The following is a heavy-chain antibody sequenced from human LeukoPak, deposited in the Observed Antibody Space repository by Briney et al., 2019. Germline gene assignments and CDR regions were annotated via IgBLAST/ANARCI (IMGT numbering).Heavy chain of an antibody. CDR3: AKDPPYSSGWYNWFDP. J-gene: IGHJ5*02. CDR1: GFTFSSYA. D-gene: IGHD6-19*01. CDR2: ISGSGGSI. V-gene: IGHV3-23*01. Sequence: GGSLRLSCAASGFTFSSYAMSWVRQAPGKGLEWVSAISGSGGSIYYADSVKGRFTISRDNSKNTLYLQMNSLRAEDTAVYYCAKDPPYSSGWYNWFDPWGQGTLVTVSS.